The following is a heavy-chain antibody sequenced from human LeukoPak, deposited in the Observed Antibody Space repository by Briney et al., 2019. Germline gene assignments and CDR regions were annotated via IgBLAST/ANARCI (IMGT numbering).Heavy chain of an antibody. D-gene: IGHD3-22*01. J-gene: IGHJ1*01. CDR3: ARDRVYYYDSSGIEYFQH. Sequence: ASVKVSCKASGYTFTGYYMHWVRQAPGQGLEWMGRINPNRGGTNYAQKFQGRVNMTRDTSISTAYMELSRLRSDDTAVYYCARDRVYYYDSSGIEYFQHWGQGTLVTVSS. CDR1: GYTFTGYY. CDR2: INPNRGGT. V-gene: IGHV1-2*06.